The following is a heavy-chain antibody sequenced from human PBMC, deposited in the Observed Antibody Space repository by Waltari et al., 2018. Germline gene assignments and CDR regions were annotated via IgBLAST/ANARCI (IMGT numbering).Heavy chain of an antibody. CDR1: GFTFSSYG. V-gene: IGHV3-33*01. Sequence: QVQLVESGGGVVQPGRSLRLSCAASGFTFSSYGMHWVRQATGKGLEWVAVIWYDGSNKYYADSVKGRFTISRDNSKNTLYLQMNSLRAEDTAVYYCARVGVRGVIANAFDIWGQGTMVTVSS. CDR3: ARVGVRGVIANAFDI. J-gene: IGHJ3*02. CDR2: IWYDGSNK. D-gene: IGHD3-10*01.